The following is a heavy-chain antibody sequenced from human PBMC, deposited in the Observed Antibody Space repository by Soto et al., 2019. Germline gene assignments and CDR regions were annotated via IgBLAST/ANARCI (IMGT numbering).Heavy chain of an antibody. CDR3: AKDVSSGGRYFDS. Sequence: PGGSLRLSCAASGFTVSSNYMSWVRQAPGKGLEWVSVIYSGGSTYYADSVKGRFTISRDNSKNTLYLQMNNLRPDDTALYYCAKDVSSGGRYFDSWGQGIPVTVSS. CDR2: IYSGGST. CDR1: GFTVSSNY. J-gene: IGHJ4*02. D-gene: IGHD3-10*01. V-gene: IGHV3-53*05.